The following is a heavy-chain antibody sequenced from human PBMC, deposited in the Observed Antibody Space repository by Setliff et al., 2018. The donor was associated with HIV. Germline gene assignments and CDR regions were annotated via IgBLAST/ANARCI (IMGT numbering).Heavy chain of an antibody. V-gene: IGHV4-4*07. CDR2: MHTSGNT. D-gene: IGHD2-21*01. CDR1: GDSISGYY. CDR3: ARGVARQVVIDRWFDP. Sequence: SETLSLTCTSSGDSISGYYWSWIRQPAGKGLEWIGRMHTSGNTNYNPSLKSRVSMSVDTSKNQFHLHLSSVTAADTAVYYCARGVARQVVIDRWFDPWGQGTPVTVSS. J-gene: IGHJ5*02.